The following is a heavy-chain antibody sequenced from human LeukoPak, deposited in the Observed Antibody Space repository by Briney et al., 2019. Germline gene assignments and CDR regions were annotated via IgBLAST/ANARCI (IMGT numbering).Heavy chain of an antibody. CDR3: AREWPDIWSGYFTYYYYYGMGV. J-gene: IGHJ6*02. CDR1: GYAFTSYD. D-gene: IGHD3-3*01. Sequence: ASVKVSCKASGYAFTSYDINWVRQATGQGLEWMGWMNPNSGNTGYAQKFQGRVTMTRNTSISTAYMELSSLRSEDTAVYYCAREWPDIWSGYFTYYYYYGMGVWGQGTTVTVSS. V-gene: IGHV1-8*01. CDR2: MNPNSGNT.